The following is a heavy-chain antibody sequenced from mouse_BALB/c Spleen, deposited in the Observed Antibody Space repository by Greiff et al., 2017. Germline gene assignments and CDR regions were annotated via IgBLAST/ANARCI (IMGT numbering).Heavy chain of an antibody. J-gene: IGHJ2*01. V-gene: IGHV14-3*02. CDR3: ARGFYYGPYFDD. CDR2: IDPANGNT. CDR1: GFNIKDTY. D-gene: IGHD1-2*01. Sequence: DVKLQESGAELVKPGASVKLSCTASGFNIKDTYMHWVKQRPEQGLEWIGRIDPANGNTKYDPKFQGKATITADTSSNTAYLQLSSLTSEDTAVYYCARGFYYGPYFDDWGQGTTLTVSS.